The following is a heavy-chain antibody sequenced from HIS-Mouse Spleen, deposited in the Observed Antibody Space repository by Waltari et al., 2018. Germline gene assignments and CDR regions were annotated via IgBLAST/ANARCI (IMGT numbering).Heavy chain of an antibody. Sequence: QLQLQVSGPGLVKPSETLSLPCTVSGGSLRSSSYHRGWIRQPPGKGLEWIGSIYYSGSTYYNPSLKSRVTISVDTSKNQFSLKLSSVTAADTAVYYCAREIPYSSSWYDWYFDLWGRGTLVTVSS. J-gene: IGHJ2*01. V-gene: IGHV4-39*07. CDR1: GGSLRSSSYH. D-gene: IGHD6-13*01. CDR2: IYYSGST. CDR3: AREIPYSSSWYDWYFDL.